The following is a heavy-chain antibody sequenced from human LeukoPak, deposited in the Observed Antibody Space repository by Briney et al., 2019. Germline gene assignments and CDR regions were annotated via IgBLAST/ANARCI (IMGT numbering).Heavy chain of an antibody. J-gene: IGHJ4*02. Sequence: GGSLRLSCAASGFTFSSYNMNWVRQAPGKGLEWVSSIGGSGSYIFYAVSVKGRFTISRDNAKNSLYLQMNSLRAEDTAVYYCARGQEYLWLHKDYWGQGTLVTVSS. CDR3: ARGQEYLWLHKDY. CDR2: IGGSGSYI. V-gene: IGHV3-21*01. CDR1: GFTFSSYN. D-gene: IGHD5-18*01.